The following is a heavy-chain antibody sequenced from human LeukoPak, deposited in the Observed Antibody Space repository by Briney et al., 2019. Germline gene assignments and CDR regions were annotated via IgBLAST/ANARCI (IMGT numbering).Heavy chain of an antibody. CDR1: GYTFTSYG. CDR2: ISAYNGNT. Sequence: ASVKVSCKASGYTFTSYGISWVRQAPGQGLEWMGWISAYNGNTNYAQKLQGRVTMTTDTSTSTAYMELRSLRSDDTAVYYCARGYCSGSSCYPHYYYYYGMDVWGQGTTVTVSS. CDR3: ARGYCSGSSCYPHYYYYYGMDV. J-gene: IGHJ6*02. V-gene: IGHV1-18*01. D-gene: IGHD2-15*01.